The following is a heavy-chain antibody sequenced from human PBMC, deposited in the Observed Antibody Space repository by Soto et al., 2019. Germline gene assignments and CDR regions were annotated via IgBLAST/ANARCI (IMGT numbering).Heavy chain of an antibody. CDR2: IYYRGST. D-gene: IGHD3-22*01. CDR3: ARDHDGDSSAYYYDY. CDR1: GASISNGDYY. J-gene: IGHJ4*02. V-gene: IGHV4-30-4*01. Sequence: SETLSLTCTVSGASISNGDYYWSWIRQPPGKGLEWIGYIYYRGSTYYNPSLKSRVTISVDTSKDQFSLKLSSVTAADTAVYYCARDHDGDSSAYYYDYWGQGTLVTVSS.